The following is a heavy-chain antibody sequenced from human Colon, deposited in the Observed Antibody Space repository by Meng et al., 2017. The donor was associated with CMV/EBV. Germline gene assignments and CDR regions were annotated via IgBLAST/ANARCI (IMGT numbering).Heavy chain of an antibody. V-gene: IGHV3-7*03. CDR3: VRDGSGVSGPDFYLFGMDV. CDR2: IKHDGGVT. J-gene: IGHJ6*02. Sequence: GGSLRLSCAVSGFTFSSYGMHWGRQAPGKGLEWVATIKHDGGVTYYADSVKGRFTISRDRVSNSLHLQMHSLRAEDTAIYYCVRDGSGVSGPDFYLFGMDVWGQGTTVTVSS. CDR1: GFTFSSYG. D-gene: IGHD3-10*01.